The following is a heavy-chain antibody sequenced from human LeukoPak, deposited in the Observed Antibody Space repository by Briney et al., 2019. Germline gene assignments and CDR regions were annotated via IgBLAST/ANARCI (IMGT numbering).Heavy chain of an antibody. CDR1: GFTFSSYS. Sequence: NAGGSLRLSCAASGFTFSSYSMNWVRQAPGKGLEWVSSISSNSKYIYYTDSVKGRFTISRDNAENSLYQQMSSLRAEDTAVYYCAREPPRGAPNLFDSWGQGTLVTVSS. D-gene: IGHD3-10*01. J-gene: IGHJ4*02. CDR3: AREPPRGAPNLFDS. CDR2: ISSNSKYI. V-gene: IGHV3-21*01.